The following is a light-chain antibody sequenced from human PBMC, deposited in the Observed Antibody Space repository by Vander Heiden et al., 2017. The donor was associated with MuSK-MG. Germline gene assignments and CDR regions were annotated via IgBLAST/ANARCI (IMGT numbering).Light chain of an antibody. CDR3: QQRDSTLYT. CDR2: AAP. V-gene: IGKV1-39*01. Sequence: DIQLTQSPSSLYASVGDRVTITCRASQSITSYLNWYQQKPGKAPKLLIYAAPSVQSGVASRFSGSGSGTDFTLTISRLQPEDFATYYCQQRDSTLYTFGQGTKLEIK. CDR1: QSITSY. J-gene: IGKJ2*01.